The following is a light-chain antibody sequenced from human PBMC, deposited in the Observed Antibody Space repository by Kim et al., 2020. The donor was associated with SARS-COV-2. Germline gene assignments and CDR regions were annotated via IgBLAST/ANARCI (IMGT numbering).Light chain of an antibody. Sequence: SYELTQPPSVSVSPGQTASITCSGDKLGDKYACWYQQKPGQSPVLVIYQDNKRPSGIPERFSGSNSGNTATLTISGTQAMDEADYYCQAWDSNTALFGTGTKVTVL. V-gene: IGLV3-1*01. J-gene: IGLJ1*01. CDR2: QDN. CDR3: QAWDSNTAL. CDR1: KLGDKY.